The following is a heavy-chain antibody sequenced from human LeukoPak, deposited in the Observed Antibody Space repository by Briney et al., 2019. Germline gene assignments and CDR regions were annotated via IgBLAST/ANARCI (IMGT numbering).Heavy chain of an antibody. J-gene: IGHJ4*02. CDR1: GYTFTSYC. V-gene: IGHV1-18*01. CDR2: ISAYNGNT. D-gene: IGHD3-10*01. CDR3: ARDEYYYGSGSYYNFDY. Sequence: ASVKVSCKASGYTFTSYCISWVRQAPGQGLEWMGWISAYNGNTNYAQKLQGRVTMTTDTSTSTAYMELRSLRSDDTAVYYCARDEYYYGSGSYYNFDYWGQGTLVTVSS.